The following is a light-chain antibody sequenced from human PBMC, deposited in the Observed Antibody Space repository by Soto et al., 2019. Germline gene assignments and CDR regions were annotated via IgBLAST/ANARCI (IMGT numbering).Light chain of an antibody. CDR2: NNN. CDR3: AAWDDSLNGLV. J-gene: IGLJ2*01. V-gene: IGLV1-44*01. Sequence: QTVVTQPPSASGTPGQRVTISCSGSSSNIGSNTVNWYQQLPGTAPKLLIYNNNQRPSGVPDRFSGSKSGTSASLAISGLQAEVEADYYCAAWDDSLNGLVFGGGTKLTVL. CDR1: SSNIGSNT.